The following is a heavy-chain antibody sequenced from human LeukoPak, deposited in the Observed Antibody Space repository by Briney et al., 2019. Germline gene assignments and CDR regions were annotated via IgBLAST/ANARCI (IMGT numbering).Heavy chain of an antibody. J-gene: IGHJ6*02. CDR1: GDSMTAGDYY. CDR3: ARIYGXXQEAMDV. D-gene: IGHD3-10*01. CDR2: SYQGA. Sequence: PSETLSLTCTVSGDSMTAGDYYWGWVRQPPGTGLQWIATSYQGASLXSRVTISLDTSKNQFSLRLTSVTAADTAVYYCARIYGXXQEAMDVWGPGITVTVSS. V-gene: IGHV4-39*07.